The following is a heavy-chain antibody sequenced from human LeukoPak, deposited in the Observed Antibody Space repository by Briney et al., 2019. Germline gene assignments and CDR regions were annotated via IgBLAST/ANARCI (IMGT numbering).Heavy chain of an antibody. CDR1: GLTLSSYS. Sequence: PGGSLRLSCAASGLTLSSYSMNWVRQTPGEGLEWVSSISPPSTYIYYADSVKARFTISRDNAKNSLYMQMNSLRAEDTAVYYRTIHMYDGYGGSSDTTMVRSPWGQGTLVTVSS. CDR3: TIHMYDGYGGSSDTTMVRSP. D-gene: IGHD5-18*01. J-gene: IGHJ5*02. V-gene: IGHV3-21*01. CDR2: ISPPSTYI.